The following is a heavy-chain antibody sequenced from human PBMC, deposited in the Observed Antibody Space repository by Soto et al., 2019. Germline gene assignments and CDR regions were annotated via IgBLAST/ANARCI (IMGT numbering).Heavy chain of an antibody. CDR3: ARVAQHSSSWYLRGLNYYYYGMDV. V-gene: IGHV4-59*01. CDR1: GGSISSYY. Sequence: SETLSLTCTVPGGSISSYYWSWIRQPPGKGLEWIGYIYYSGSTNYNPSLKSRVTISVDTSKNQFSLKLSSVTAADTAVYYCARVAQHSSSWYLRGLNYYYYGMDVWGQGTTVTVSS. D-gene: IGHD6-13*01. CDR2: IYYSGST. J-gene: IGHJ6*02.